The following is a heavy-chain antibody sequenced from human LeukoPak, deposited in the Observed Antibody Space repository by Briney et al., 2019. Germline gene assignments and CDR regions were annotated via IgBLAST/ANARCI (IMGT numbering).Heavy chain of an antibody. J-gene: IGHJ4*02. D-gene: IGHD2-8*01. CDR3: ARDTPYCTNGVCYVFDY. Sequence: SETLSLTCTVSGGSISSYYWSWIRQPPGKGLEWIGYIYYSGSTNYNPSLKSRVTISVDTSKNQFSLKLSSVTAADTAVYYCARDTPYCTNGVCYVFDYWGQGTLVTVSS. V-gene: IGHV4-59*01. CDR1: GGSISSYY. CDR2: IYYSGST.